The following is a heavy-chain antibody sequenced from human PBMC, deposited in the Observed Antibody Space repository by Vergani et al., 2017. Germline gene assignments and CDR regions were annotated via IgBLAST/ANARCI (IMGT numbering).Heavy chain of an antibody. D-gene: IGHD2-21*02. J-gene: IGHJ6*02. V-gene: IGHV1-69*08. CDR2: IIPVLGKT. CDR1: GATFRSNT. CDR3: ARDPRGYGGDPEDYYYGMDV. Sequence: QVQLVLSGAEVKKPGSSVKVSCKASGATFRSNTISWVRQVPGQGLEWMGRIIPVLGKTKYAQDFQGRLTITADTSTSTAYMELTSLRSQDTAVYCCARDPRGYGGDPEDYYYGMDVWGQGTTVTVSS.